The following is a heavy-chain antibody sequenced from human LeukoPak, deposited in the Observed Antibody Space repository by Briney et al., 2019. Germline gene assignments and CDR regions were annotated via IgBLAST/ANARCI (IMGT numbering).Heavy chain of an antibody. J-gene: IGHJ1*01. CDR1: GFTFSSYA. CDR3: AKYPKDGVVHLFQH. Sequence: GRSLRLSCAASGFTFSSYAMSWVRQAPGKGLEWVSAISGSGGSTYYADSVKGRFTISRDNSKNTLYLQMNSLRAEDTAVYYCAKYPKDGVVHLFQHWGQGTLVTVSS. CDR2: ISGSGGST. V-gene: IGHV3-23*01. D-gene: IGHD2-21*01.